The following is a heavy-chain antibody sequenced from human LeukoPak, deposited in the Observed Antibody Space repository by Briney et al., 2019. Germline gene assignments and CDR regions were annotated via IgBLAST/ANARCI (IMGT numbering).Heavy chain of an antibody. D-gene: IGHD3-16*01. CDR1: GGSIGNYY. CDR3: ARGGYEYYYMDV. Sequence: LETLSLTCTVSGGSIGNYYWSWIRQPAGKGLEWIGRIYISGSTNYNPSLKSRVTMSVDTYKNQLSLKLSSMTAADTAVYYCARGGYEYYYMDVWGKGTTVTVSS. J-gene: IGHJ6*03. CDR2: IYISGST. V-gene: IGHV4-4*07.